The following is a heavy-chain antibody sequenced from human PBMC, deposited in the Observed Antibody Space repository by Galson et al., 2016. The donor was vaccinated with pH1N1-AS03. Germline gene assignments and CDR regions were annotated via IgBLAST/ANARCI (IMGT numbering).Heavy chain of an antibody. Sequence: SLRLSCAASGFTFSSYAMFWVRQAPGKGLEYVSAISGNGFSTYYASSVKDRFTISRDNSKNTLFLQMGSLRPEDMAVYYCAREPVSYSNYWFPPPDYWGQGTLVTVSS. J-gene: IGHJ4*02. V-gene: IGHV3-64*01. CDR2: ISGNGFST. CDR3: AREPVSYSNYWFPPPDY. CDR1: GFTFSSYA. D-gene: IGHD6-13*01.